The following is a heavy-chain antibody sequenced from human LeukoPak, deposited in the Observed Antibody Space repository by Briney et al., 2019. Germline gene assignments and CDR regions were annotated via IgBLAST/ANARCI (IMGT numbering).Heavy chain of an antibody. CDR1: GFTLSSDA. CDR3: ARVDISAYCSSTSCYVAGFDP. Sequence: GSLRLSCAASGFTLSSDAMSWVRQAPGKGLEWIGYIYYSGSTNYNPSLKSRVTISVDTSKNQFSLKLSSVTAADTAVYYCARVDISAYCSSTSCYVAGFDPWGQGTLVTVSS. V-gene: IGHV4-59*01. J-gene: IGHJ5*02. CDR2: IYYSGST. D-gene: IGHD2-2*01.